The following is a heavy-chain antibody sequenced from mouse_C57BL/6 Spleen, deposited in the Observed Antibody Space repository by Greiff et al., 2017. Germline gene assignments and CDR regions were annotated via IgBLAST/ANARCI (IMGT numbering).Heavy chain of an antibody. CDR2: IGPDDSYT. V-gene: IGHV14-1*01. J-gene: IGHJ4*01. Sequence: EVQLQQSGAELVKPGASVKLSCTASGFTFSSYCMHWVRQSPDKGLEWIGTIGPDDSYTDYTEKFKGKATITGDTTSNTAYLQLSSLTSEDTAVYYCARDYNHVVAMDDWGQGTSVTVSS. CDR1: GFTFSSYC. D-gene: IGHD1-3*01. CDR3: ARDYNHVVAMDD.